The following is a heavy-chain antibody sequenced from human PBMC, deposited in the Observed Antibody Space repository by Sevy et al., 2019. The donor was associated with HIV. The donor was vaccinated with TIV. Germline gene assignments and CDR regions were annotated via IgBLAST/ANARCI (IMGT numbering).Heavy chain of an antibody. V-gene: IGHV3-23*01. J-gene: IGHJ3*02. D-gene: IGHD1-7*01. CDR3: AKDRLSGTTYPFHI. CDR2: IIGSVGST. Sequence: GGSLRLSCAASGFTFSTYAMSWVRQAPGKGLEWVSGIIGSVGSTYYADSVKGRFTISRDNSKSTLYLQMNSLRAEDTAVYYCAKDRLSGTTYPFHIWGQGTMVTVSS. CDR1: GFTFSTYA.